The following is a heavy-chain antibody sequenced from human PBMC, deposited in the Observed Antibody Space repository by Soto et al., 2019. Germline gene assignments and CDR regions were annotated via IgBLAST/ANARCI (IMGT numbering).Heavy chain of an antibody. CDR3: GRALWGPAGYINGLDP. CDR1: GGSICSYY. V-gene: IGHV4-59*01. J-gene: IGHJ5*02. Sequence: PSETLSLTCTVSGGSICSYYWSWIRQPPGKGLEWIGYIYYSGSTHYKRSLKSRVTIQVDTPKHQLSLTLSAVTAADTAVYHCGRALWGPAGYINGLDPWGQGTLVTVSS. D-gene: IGHD2-2*01. CDR2: IYYSGST.